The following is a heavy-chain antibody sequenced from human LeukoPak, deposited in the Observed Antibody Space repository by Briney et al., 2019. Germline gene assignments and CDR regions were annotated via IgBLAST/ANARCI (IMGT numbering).Heavy chain of an antibody. Sequence: PQTLSLTCTVSGXSISSGGYYWSWIRQHPGKGLEWIGYIYYSGSTYYNPSLKSRVTISVDTSKNQFSLKLSSVTAADTAVYYCARDTAAATVDYWGQGTLVTVSS. D-gene: IGHD6-13*01. V-gene: IGHV4-31*03. CDR3: ARDTAAATVDY. CDR1: GXSISSGGYY. CDR2: IYYSGST. J-gene: IGHJ4*02.